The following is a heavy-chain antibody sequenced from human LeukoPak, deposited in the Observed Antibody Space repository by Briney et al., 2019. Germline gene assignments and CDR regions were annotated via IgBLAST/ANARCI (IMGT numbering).Heavy chain of an antibody. J-gene: IGHJ4*02. CDR1: GGSISSYY. CDR3: ARTLVVVTAYYFDY. Sequence: SGTLSLTCTVSGGSISSYYWSWIRQPPGKGLEWIGYIYYSGSTNYNPSLKSRVTISVDTSKNQFSLKLSSVTAADTAVYYCARTLVVVTAYYFDYWGQGTLVTVSS. CDR2: IYYSGST. D-gene: IGHD2-21*02. V-gene: IGHV4-59*08.